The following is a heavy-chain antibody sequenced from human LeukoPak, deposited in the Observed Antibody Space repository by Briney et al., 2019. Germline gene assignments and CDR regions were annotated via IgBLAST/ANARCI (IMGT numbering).Heavy chain of an antibody. CDR3: ARQEESYYYDRVLGY. Sequence: ASVKVSCKASGYTFTSYGISWVRQAPGQGLEWMGWISAYNGNTNYAQKLQGRVTMTTDTSTSTAYMELRSLRSDDTAVYYCARQEESYYYDRVLGYWGQGTLVTVSS. D-gene: IGHD3-22*01. CDR2: ISAYNGNT. J-gene: IGHJ4*02. CDR1: GYTFTSYG. V-gene: IGHV1-18*01.